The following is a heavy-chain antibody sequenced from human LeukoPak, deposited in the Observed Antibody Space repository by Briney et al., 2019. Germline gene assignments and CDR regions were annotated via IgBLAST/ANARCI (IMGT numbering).Heavy chain of an antibody. CDR1: GFSLSNARMG. D-gene: IGHD3-3*01. CDR2: IFPNDEK. CDR3: ARMPYYDFWSGYGYYFDY. J-gene: IGHJ4*02. V-gene: IGHV2-26*01. Sequence: SGPVLVKPTETLTLTCTVSGFSLSNARMGVSWIRQPPGKALEWLAHIFPNDEKSYTTSLKSRLTISKDTFKSQVVLTMTNVDPVDTATYYCARMPYYDFWSGYGYYFDYWGQGTLVTVSS.